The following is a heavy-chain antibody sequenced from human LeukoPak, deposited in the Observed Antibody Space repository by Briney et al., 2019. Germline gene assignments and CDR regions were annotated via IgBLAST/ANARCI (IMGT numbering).Heavy chain of an antibody. V-gene: IGHV3-30*02. J-gene: IGHJ6*03. CDR2: IRYHGSEK. D-gene: IGHD2/OR15-2a*01. Sequence: GGSLRLSCAVSGFTFSSYGMHWVRQAPGKGLEWVAFIRYHGSEKYYADSVKGRFTISRDNSKNTLYLQMNSLRVEDTAVYYCAKVIYMDVWGKGTTVTVSS. CDR3: AKVIYMDV. CDR1: GFTFSSYG.